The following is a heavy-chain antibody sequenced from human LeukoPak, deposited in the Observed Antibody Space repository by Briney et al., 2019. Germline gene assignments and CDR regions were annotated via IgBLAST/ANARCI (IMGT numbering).Heavy chain of an antibody. V-gene: IGHV3-21*01. J-gene: IGHJ6*03. CDR1: GFTFSSYS. CDR3: ARDDEYSSSSVGGYYYYMDV. D-gene: IGHD6-6*01. CDR2: ISSSSSYI. Sequence: GGSLRLSCAASGFTFSSYSMNWVRQAPGKRLEWVSSISSSSSYIYYADSVKGRFTISRDNAKNSLYLQINSLRAEDTAVYYCARDDEYSSSSVGGYYYYMDVWGKGPTVTVSS.